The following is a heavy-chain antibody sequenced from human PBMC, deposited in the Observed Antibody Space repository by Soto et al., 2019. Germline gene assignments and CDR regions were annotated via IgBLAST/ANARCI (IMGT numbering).Heavy chain of an antibody. CDR2: IYSSGST. CDR1: GGSVSNNTYY. J-gene: IGHJ3*02. V-gene: IGHV4-39*01. D-gene: IGHD3-9*01. CDR3: WRTPDVLTGYYDAFYI. Sequence: QLQLEESGPGLVKPSETLSLTCTVSGGSVSNNTYYWGWIRQPPGQGLEWIGSIYSSGSTNYHPSIKSRVTISVDTSKNEFSLKLTSVTAADTAVYYCWRTPDVLTGYYDAFYIWGQGTAVTVSS.